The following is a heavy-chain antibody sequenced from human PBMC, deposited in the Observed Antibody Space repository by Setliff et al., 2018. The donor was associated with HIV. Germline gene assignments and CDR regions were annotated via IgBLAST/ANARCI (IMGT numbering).Heavy chain of an antibody. CDR2: YDPEDGEV. CDR3: ATNSLYNGVFEA. D-gene: IGHD3-3*01. Sequence: ASVKVSCKVSGDTLTELSRHWVRQTPGKGLEWMGGYDPEDGEVIYAQDFQGRVIMTEDTSTNTAYMEVSSLRSDDTAIYYCATNSLYNGVFEAWGQGTMVTV. CDR1: GDTLTELS. J-gene: IGHJ3*01. V-gene: IGHV1-24*01.